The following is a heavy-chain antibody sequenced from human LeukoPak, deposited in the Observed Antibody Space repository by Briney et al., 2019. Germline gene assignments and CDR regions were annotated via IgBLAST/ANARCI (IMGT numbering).Heavy chain of an antibody. CDR2: IYYSGST. V-gene: IGHV4-59*01. J-gene: IGHJ4*02. CDR3: ARWPTSGAKTLGAYFDY. CDR1: GGSISSYY. Sequence: SETLSLTCTVSGGSISSYYWSWIRQPPGKGLEWIGYIYYSGSTNYNPSLKSRVTISVDTSKNQFSLKLSSVTAADTAVYYCARWPTSGAKTLGAYFDYWGQGTLVAVSS. D-gene: IGHD2-2*01.